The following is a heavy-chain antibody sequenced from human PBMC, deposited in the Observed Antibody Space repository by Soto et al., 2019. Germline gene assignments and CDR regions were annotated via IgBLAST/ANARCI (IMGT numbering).Heavy chain of an antibody. J-gene: IGHJ4*02. CDR2: IKEDGSEK. CDR3: TCHPPRGDYNKYARNY. D-gene: IGHD4-4*01. V-gene: IGHV3-7*03. CDR1: GFTFSRFW. Sequence: GGSLRLSCAASGFTFSRFWMSWVRQTPGKGLEWVANIKEDGSEKYYVDSVKGRFTISRDNAKNSLFLQMDGLRAEDTAVYFCTCHPPRGDYNKYARNYSGQGTQVTVSS.